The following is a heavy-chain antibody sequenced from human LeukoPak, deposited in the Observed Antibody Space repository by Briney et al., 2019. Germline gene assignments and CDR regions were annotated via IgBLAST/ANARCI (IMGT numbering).Heavy chain of an antibody. D-gene: IGHD1-26*01. CDR3: AKAEWELRRPGAFDI. Sequence: SETLSLTCTVSGGSISSYYWSWIRQPPGKGLEWIGYIYYSGSTNYNPSLKSRVTISVDTSKNQFSLKLSSVTAADTAVYYCAKAEWELRRPGAFDIWGQGTMVTVSS. V-gene: IGHV4-59*01. CDR2: IYYSGST. J-gene: IGHJ3*02. CDR1: GGSISSYY.